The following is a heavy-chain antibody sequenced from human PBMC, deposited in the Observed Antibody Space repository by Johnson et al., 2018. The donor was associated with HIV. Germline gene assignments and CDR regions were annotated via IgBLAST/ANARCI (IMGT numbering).Heavy chain of an antibody. D-gene: IGHD2-15*01. CDR3: ARGGYCRGGSCYPYDAFDI. V-gene: IGHV3-30*03. CDR1: GFTFSSYG. CDR2: ISYDGSNT. Sequence: VQLVESGGGVVQPGRSLRLSCAASGFTFSSYGMHWVRQAPGKGLEWVAVISYDGSNTTYTDSVKGRFTISRDNAKNTLYLQMNSLRAEDTAVYYCARGGYCRGGSCYPYDAFDIWGQGTMVTVSS. J-gene: IGHJ3*02.